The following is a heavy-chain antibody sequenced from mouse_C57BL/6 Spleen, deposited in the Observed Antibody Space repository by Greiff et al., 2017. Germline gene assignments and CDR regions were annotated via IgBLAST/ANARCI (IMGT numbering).Heavy chain of an antibody. Sequence: EVQLVESGGGLVKPGGSLKLSCAASGFTFSSYTMSWVRQTPEKRLEWVATISGGGGNTYYPDSVKGRFTISRDNAKNTLYLQMSSLRSEDTALYYCARLDYSTFDYWGQGTTLTVSS. CDR3: ARLDYSTFDY. V-gene: IGHV5-9*01. D-gene: IGHD2-5*01. CDR2: ISGGGGNT. CDR1: GFTFSSYT. J-gene: IGHJ2*01.